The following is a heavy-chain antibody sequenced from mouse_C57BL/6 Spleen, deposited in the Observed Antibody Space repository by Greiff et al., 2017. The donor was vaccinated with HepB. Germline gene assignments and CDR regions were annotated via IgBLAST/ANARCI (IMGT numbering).Heavy chain of an antibody. CDR1: GFTFSSYT. J-gene: IGHJ2*01. V-gene: IGHV5-9*01. CDR2: ISGGGGNT. CDR3: ARVSHYFDY. Sequence: EVMLVESGGGLVKPGGSLKLSCAASGFTFSSYTMSWVRQTPEKRLEWVATISGGGGNTYYPDSVKGRFTISRDNAKNTLYLQMSSLRSEDTALYYCARVSHYFDYWGQGTTLTVSS.